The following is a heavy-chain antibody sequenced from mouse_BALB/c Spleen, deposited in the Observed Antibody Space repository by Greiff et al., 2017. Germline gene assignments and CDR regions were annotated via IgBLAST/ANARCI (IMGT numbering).Heavy chain of an antibody. D-gene: IGHD1-2*01. CDR2: ISDGGSYT. CDR3: ARSTTAHAMDY. Sequence: EVQVVESGGGLVKPGGSLKLSCAASGFTFSDYYMYWVRQTPEKRLEWVATISDGGSYTYYPDSVKGRFTISRDNAKNNLYLQMSSLKSEDTAMYYCARSTTAHAMDYWGQGTSVTVSS. V-gene: IGHV5-4*02. J-gene: IGHJ4*01. CDR1: GFTFSDYY.